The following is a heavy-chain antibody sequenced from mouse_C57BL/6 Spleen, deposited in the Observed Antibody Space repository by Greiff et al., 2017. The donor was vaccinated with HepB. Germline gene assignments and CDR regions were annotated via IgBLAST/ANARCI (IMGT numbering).Heavy chain of an antibody. CDR3: ARGIYYDYDRAWFAY. Sequence: QVQLQQSGTELVKPGASVKLSCKASGYTFTSYWMHWVKQRPVQGLEWIGNIYPSNGGTNYNEKFKSKATLTVDKSSSTAYMQLSSLTSEDSAVYYCARGIYYDYDRAWFAYWGQGTLVTVSA. CDR2: IYPSNGGT. V-gene: IGHV1-53*01. D-gene: IGHD2-4*01. CDR1: GYTFTSYW. J-gene: IGHJ3*01.